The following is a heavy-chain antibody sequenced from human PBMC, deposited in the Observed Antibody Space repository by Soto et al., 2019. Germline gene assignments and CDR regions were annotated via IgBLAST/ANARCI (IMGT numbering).Heavy chain of an antibody. Sequence: ASVKVSCKASGGSFSNYARHWVRQSPGQGLEWMGWINVGRGNLKYSERFQGSFFMTKDTSANTAFLELTNLKSEDTAVYFCAGDQDDYRANWGRFEYWGQGTPVTV. V-gene: IGHV1-3*01. CDR1: GGSFSNYA. CDR3: AGDQDDYRANWGRFEY. CDR2: INVGRGNL. J-gene: IGHJ4*02. D-gene: IGHD7-27*01.